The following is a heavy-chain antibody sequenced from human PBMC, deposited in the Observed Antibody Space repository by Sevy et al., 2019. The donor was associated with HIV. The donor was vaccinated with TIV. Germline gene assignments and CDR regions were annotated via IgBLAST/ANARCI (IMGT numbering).Heavy chain of an antibody. CDR2: IIPILGTT. D-gene: IGHD2-8*01. CDR3: TKDLMEATMGFDH. CDR1: GGTFSTYA. V-gene: IGHV1-69*13. Sequence: ASVKVSCKASGGTFSTYAFNWVRQAPGQGLEGVGGIIPILGTTNYAQKFQGRVSIIADEATGTAYMTLSRLTSEDTAVYYCTKDLMEATMGFDHWGHGALVTVSS. J-gene: IGHJ4*01.